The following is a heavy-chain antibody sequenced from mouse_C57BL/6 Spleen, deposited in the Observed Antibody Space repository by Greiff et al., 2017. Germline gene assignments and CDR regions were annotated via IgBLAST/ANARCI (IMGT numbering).Heavy chain of an antibody. J-gene: IGHJ4*01. V-gene: IGHV5-17*01. CDR3: ARDYGSSPRAMDY. Sequence: EVQRVESGGGLVKPGGSLKLSCAASGFTFSDYGMHWVRQAPEKGLEWVAYISSGSSTIYYADTVKGRFTISRDNAKNTLLLQMTSLRSEDTAMYYCARDYGSSPRAMDYWGQGTSVTVSS. CDR1: GFTFSDYG. D-gene: IGHD1-1*01. CDR2: ISSGSSTI.